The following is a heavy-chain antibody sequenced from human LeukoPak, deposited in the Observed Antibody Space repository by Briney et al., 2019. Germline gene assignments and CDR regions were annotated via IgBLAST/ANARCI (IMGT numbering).Heavy chain of an antibody. CDR2: IHYIGST. V-gene: IGHV4-30-4*01. CDR1: GDSISIGDHY. D-gene: IGHD2/OR15-2a*01. J-gene: IGHJ4*02. CDR3: ARAAADTNSWYYFDY. Sequence: SETLSLTCTVSGDSISIGDHYWSWIRQPPGKGLEWIVYIHYIGSTYYNPSCKSRVIISVAMSKNQFSLSLDSLPAADSAVYYCARAAADTNSWYYFDYWGQGTLVTVSS.